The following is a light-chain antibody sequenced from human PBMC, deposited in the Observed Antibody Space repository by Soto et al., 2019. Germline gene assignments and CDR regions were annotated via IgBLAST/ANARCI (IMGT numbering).Light chain of an antibody. CDR3: CSYTTSNTRQIV. V-gene: IGLV2-14*01. CDR1: SSDVGGYNY. CDR2: DVS. J-gene: IGLJ1*01. Sequence: QSALTQPGSVSGSPGQSITISCTGTSSDVGGYNYVSWYQQQPGKAPKFMIYDVSNRPSGVSNRFSGSKSGNTASLTISGLQAEDEADYYCCSYTTSNTRQIVFGTGTKVTVL.